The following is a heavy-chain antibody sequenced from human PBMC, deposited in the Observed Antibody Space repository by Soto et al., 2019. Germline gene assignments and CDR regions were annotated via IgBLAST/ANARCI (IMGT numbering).Heavy chain of an antibody. CDR3: AKGTVTTERYFDY. V-gene: IGHV3-30*18. CDR1: GFTFSSYG. J-gene: IGHJ4*02. CDR2: ISYDGSNK. D-gene: IGHD4-17*01. Sequence: GGSLRLSCAASGFTFSSYGMHWVRQAPGKGLEWVAVISYDGSNKYYADSVKGRFTISRDNSKNTLYLQMNSLRAEDTAVYYCAKGTVTTERYFDYWGQGTLVTVSS.